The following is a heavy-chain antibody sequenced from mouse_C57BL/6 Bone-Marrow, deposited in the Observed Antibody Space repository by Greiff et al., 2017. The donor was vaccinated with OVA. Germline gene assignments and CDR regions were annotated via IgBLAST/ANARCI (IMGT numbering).Heavy chain of an antibody. Sequence: QVQLQQPGAELVMPGASVKLSCKASGYTFTSYWMHWVKQRPGQGLEWIGEIDLSDSYTNYNQKFKGKSTLTVDKSSSTAYMQLSSLTSEDSAVYYCANNYYGSSWFAYWGQGTLVTVSA. CDR3: ANNYYGSSWFAY. J-gene: IGHJ3*01. V-gene: IGHV1-69*01. CDR2: IDLSDSYT. CDR1: GYTFTSYW. D-gene: IGHD1-1*01.